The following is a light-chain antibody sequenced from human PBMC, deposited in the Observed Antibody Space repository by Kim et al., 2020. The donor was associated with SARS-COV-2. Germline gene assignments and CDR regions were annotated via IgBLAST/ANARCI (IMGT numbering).Light chain of an antibody. CDR2: DVT. J-gene: IGLJ2*01. CDR3: SSYAGRNDLV. CDR1: SSDVGCDNY. V-gene: IGLV2-8*01. Sequence: GQSCDIPCTGDSSDVGCDNYGSWYQHHPGKAPKLIIYDVTKRPTGVPDRFSGSKSGNTASLTVSGLQAEDEADYYCSSYAGRNDLVFGGGTQLTVL.